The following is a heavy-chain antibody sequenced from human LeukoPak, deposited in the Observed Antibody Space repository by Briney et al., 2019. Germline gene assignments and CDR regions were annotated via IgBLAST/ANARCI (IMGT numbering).Heavy chain of an antibody. V-gene: IGHV4-4*02. CDR3: ARREDTGTVIWAFDI. J-gene: IGHJ3*02. CDR2: IHHSGFT. CDR1: GDSISSTNW. D-gene: IGHD5-18*01. Sequence: SETLSLTCAVSGDSISSTNWWTWVRQTPGKGLEWIGEIHHSGFTNYNPSLKSRVSISVEKSKNQFSLQLNSVTAADTALYYCARREDTGTVIWAFDIWGQGTLVSVSS.